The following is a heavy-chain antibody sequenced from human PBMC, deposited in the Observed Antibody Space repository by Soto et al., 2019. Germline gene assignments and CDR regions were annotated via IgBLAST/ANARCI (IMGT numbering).Heavy chain of an antibody. CDR3: AAYSSSPREYNWFDP. CDR1: GGSFSGYY. CDR2: INHSGST. V-gene: IGHV4-34*01. Sequence: TLSLTCAVYGGSFSGYYWSWIRQPPGKGLEWIGEINHSGSTNYNPSLKSRVTISVDTSKNQFSLKLSSVTAADTAVYYCAAYSSSPREYNWFDPWGQGTLVTVSS. D-gene: IGHD6-13*01. J-gene: IGHJ5*02.